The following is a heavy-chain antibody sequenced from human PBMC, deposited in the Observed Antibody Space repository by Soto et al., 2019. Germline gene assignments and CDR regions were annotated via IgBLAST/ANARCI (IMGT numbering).Heavy chain of an antibody. Sequence: QVQLVESGGGVVQPGRSLRLSCAASGFTFSSYGMHWVRQAPGKGLEWVAVIWYDGSNKYYADSVKGRFTISRDNSKNPLYFQMNRLRDEDTAVYYCARESQGGEQLPFDSGGQGTLVTVSS. V-gene: IGHV3-33*01. CDR1: GFTFSSYG. J-gene: IGHJ5*01. CDR3: ARESQGGEQLPFDS. D-gene: IGHD6-6*01. CDR2: IWYDGSNK.